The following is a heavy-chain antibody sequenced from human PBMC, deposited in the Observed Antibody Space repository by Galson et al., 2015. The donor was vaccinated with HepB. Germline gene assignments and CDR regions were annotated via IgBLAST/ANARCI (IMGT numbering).Heavy chain of an antibody. CDR3: ARGRSGYYYYYYGMDV. CDR2: INHSGST. D-gene: IGHD3-22*01. V-gene: IGHV4-34*01. Sequence: TLSLTCAVYGGSFSGYYWSWIRQPPGKGLEWIGEINHSGSTNYNPSLKSRVTISVDTSKNQFSLKLSSVTAADTAAYYCARGRSGYYYYYYGMDVWGQGTTVTVSS. CDR1: GGSFSGYY. J-gene: IGHJ6*02.